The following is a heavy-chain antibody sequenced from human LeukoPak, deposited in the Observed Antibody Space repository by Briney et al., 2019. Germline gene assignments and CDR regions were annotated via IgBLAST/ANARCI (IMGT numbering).Heavy chain of an antibody. D-gene: IGHD4-23*01. J-gene: IGHJ4*02. V-gene: IGHV3-9*01. CDR1: GFTFDDYA. CDR3: AKDIAPAVATPGY. Sequence: GRCLRLFCGASGFTFDDYAMQWVRQAPGKGLEGVSGISWNSGSIGYADSVKGRFTISRDNAKNSLYLQMNSLRAEATALYYCAKDIAPAVATPGYWGQGTLVTVSS. CDR2: ISWNSGSI.